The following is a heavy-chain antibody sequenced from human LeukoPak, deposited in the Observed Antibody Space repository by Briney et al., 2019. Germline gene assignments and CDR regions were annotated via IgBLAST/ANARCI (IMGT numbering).Heavy chain of an antibody. CDR2: ITSSSSYI. J-gene: IGHJ3*02. V-gene: IGHV3-21*01. CDR1: GFTFSSYN. D-gene: IGHD1-26*01. CDR3: ARDRVMGATDAFDI. Sequence: GGSLRLSCAASGFTFSSYNMNWVRQAPGKGLEWVSSITSSSSYIFYGDSVKGRFTISRDNAKNSLYLQMNSLRAEDTAVYYCARDRVMGATDAFDIWGQGTMVTVSS.